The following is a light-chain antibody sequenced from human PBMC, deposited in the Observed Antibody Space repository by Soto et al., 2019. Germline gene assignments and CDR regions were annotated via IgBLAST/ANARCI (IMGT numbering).Light chain of an antibody. V-gene: IGKV1-5*03. CDR3: QRYSTYSRT. J-gene: IGKJ1*01. Sequence: DIQMTQSPSTLSASVGDRVTITCRASQNIGYCLAWYQQKPGKAPNLLIYKASNLESGVPSRFSGSGSGTESTLSISSLQPHEFAPYYRQRYSTYSRTFGPGTKVEV. CDR2: KAS. CDR1: QNIGYC.